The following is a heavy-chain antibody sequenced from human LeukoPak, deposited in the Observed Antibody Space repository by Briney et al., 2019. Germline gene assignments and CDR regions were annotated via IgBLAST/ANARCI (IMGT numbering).Heavy chain of an antibody. CDR3: ARERTNIAVADY. CDR1: GFTFSSYA. D-gene: IGHD6-19*01. V-gene: IGHV3-30*04. Sequence: GGSLRLSCAASGFTFSSYAMHWVRQAPGKGLEWVAVMSYDGSNKYYADSVKGRFTISRDNSKNTLYLQMNSLRAEDTAVYYCARERTNIAVADYWGQGTLVTVSS. J-gene: IGHJ4*02. CDR2: MSYDGSNK.